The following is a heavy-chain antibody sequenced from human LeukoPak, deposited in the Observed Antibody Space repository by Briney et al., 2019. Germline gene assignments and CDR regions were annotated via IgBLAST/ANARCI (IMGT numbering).Heavy chain of an antibody. CDR3: AKDRRGCTSTSCYYRFDY. D-gene: IGHD2-2*01. V-gene: IGHV3-23*01. CDR2: ISGSGGST. Sequence: GGSLRLSCAASGFTFSSYAMSWVRQAPGKGLEWVSGISGSGGSTHYADSVKGRFTISRDNPKNTLYLQMNSLRAEDTAVYYCAKDRRGCTSTSCYYRFDYWGQGTLVTVSS. CDR1: GFTFSSYA. J-gene: IGHJ4*02.